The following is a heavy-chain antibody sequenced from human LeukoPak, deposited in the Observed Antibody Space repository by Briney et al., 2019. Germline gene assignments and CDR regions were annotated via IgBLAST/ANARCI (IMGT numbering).Heavy chain of an antibody. CDR2: INPNSGGT. CDR3: ARSTTPNENEYFEH. V-gene: IGHV1-2*02. CDR1: GYTFTSYY. J-gene: IGHJ1*01. Sequence: ASVKVSCKASGYTFTSYYMHWVRQAPGQGLEWMGWINPNSGGTNYAQKFQGRVTMTRDTSISTAYMELSRLTSDDTAVYYCARSTTPNENEYFEHWGQGTLVTVSS. D-gene: IGHD2/OR15-2a*01.